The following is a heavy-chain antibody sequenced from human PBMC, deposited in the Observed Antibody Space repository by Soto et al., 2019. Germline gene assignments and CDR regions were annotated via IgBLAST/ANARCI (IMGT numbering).Heavy chain of an antibody. CDR2: IDPGDSKT. D-gene: IGHD6-13*01. J-gene: IGHJ6*02. CDR1: GYNFDTYW. Sequence: GESLKISCKGSGYNFDTYWINGVRQMPGKGLEWMGRIDPGDSKTKYSPSLESHITISVDTSINTTYLQWSSLKASDTAIYYCARRIAAAGGYYYYAFDVWGQGTAVTVSS. V-gene: IGHV5-10-1*01. CDR3: ARRIAAAGGYYYYAFDV.